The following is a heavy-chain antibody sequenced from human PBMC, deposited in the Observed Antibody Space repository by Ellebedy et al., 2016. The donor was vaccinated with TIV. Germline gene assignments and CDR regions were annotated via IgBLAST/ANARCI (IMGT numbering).Heavy chain of an antibody. J-gene: IGHJ4*02. CDR1: GYTFTSYG. CDR2: ISAYNGNT. CDR3: ARSSFGSGYYGSFDY. D-gene: IGHD3-3*01. V-gene: IGHV1-18*01. Sequence: AASVKVSCKASGYTFTSYGISWVRQAPGQGLEWMGWISAYNGNTNYAQKLQGRVTMTRDTSTSVVYMELTSLRSEDTAVYYCARSSFGSGYYGSFDYWGQGTLVTVSS.